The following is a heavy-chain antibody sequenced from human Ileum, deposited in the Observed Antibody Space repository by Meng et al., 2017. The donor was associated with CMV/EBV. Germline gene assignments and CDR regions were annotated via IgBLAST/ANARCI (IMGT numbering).Heavy chain of an antibody. D-gene: IGHD3-10*01. J-gene: IGHJ4*02. CDR3: TKDQVLL. CDR2: IRYDGDNK. Sequence: VELVESGGGVVQPGGSLRLSCAASGFTFSDYGMHWIRQAPGKGLEWVAFIRYDGDNKYYADSVKGRFTISRDNFNNMLYLQMNSLRTEDTAVYYCTKDQVLLWGQGTLVTGSS. V-gene: IGHV3-30*02. CDR1: GFTFSDYG.